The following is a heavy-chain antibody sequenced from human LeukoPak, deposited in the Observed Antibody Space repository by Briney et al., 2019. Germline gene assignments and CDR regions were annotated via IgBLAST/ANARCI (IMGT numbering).Heavy chain of an antibody. CDR1: GGSISSYY. CDR3: ATSSRTYGSGSYSRFDY. D-gene: IGHD3-10*01. CDR2: IYYSGST. J-gene: IGHJ4*02. V-gene: IGHV4-59*08. Sequence: PSETLSLTCTVSGGSISSYYWGWIRQPPGKGLEWIGYIYYSGSTNYNPSLKSRVTISVDTSKNQFSLKLSSVTAADTAVYYCATSSRTYGSGSYSRFDYWGQGTLVTVSS.